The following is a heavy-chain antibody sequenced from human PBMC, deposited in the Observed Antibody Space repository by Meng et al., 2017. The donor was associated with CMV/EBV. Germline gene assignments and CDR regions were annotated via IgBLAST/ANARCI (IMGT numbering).Heavy chain of an antibody. Sequence: GESLKISCAASGLTSGFTFSRDWMSWVRQTPRKGLEWVAAINQDGRIKYYVDSVKGRFTISRDNTETSLYLQMNSLRVDDTAIYYCVRDPDPAPGANFDFWGQGRLVTVSS. CDR3: VRDPDPAPGANFDF. CDR2: INQDGRIK. CDR1: GFTFSRDW. V-gene: IGHV3-7*01. J-gene: IGHJ4*02. D-gene: IGHD1-26*01.